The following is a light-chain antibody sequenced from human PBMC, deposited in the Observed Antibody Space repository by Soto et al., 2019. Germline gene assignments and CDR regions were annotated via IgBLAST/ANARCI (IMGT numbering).Light chain of an antibody. CDR2: DAS. CDR1: QSVSSY. J-gene: IGKJ5*01. CDR3: QQRSNWPT. Sequence: EILLTQSPATLSLSPGERATLSCRASQSVSSYLAWYQQKPGKAPRLLIYDASNRATGIPARLSGSGSGTDFTLTIRSLEPEDFAVYYCQQRSNWPTFGQGTRLEIK. V-gene: IGKV3-11*01.